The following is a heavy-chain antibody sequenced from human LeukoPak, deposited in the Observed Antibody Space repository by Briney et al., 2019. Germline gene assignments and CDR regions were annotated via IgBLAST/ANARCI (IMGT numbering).Heavy chain of an antibody. CDR2: IIPILGIA. D-gene: IGHD1-7*01. CDR1: GGTFSSYA. V-gene: IGHV1-69*04. J-gene: IGHJ4*02. CDR3: ARDVGKTGTTRYFDY. Sequence: SVKVSCKASGGTFSSYAISWVRQAPGQGLEWMGRIIPILGIANYAQKFQGRVTITADESTSTAYMELSSLRSEDTAVYYCARDVGKTGTTRYFDYWGQGTLVTVSS.